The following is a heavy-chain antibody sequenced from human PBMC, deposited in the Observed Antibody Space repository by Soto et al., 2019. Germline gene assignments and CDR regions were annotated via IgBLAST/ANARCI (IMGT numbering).Heavy chain of an antibody. CDR1: GYTFTSCA. J-gene: IGHJ6*02. V-gene: IGHV1-18*01. D-gene: IGHD2-15*01. CDR3: AREGRVGGPYGMDV. Sequence: ASVKVSCKASGYTFTSCAISWVQQAPGQGLEWMGWISAYNGNTNYAQKLQGRVTMTTDTSTSTAYMELRSLRSDDTAVYYCAREGRVGGPYGMDVWGQGTTVTVSS. CDR2: ISAYNGNT.